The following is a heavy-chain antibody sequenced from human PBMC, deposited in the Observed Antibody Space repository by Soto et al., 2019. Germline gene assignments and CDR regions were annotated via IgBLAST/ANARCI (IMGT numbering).Heavy chain of an antibody. J-gene: IGHJ5*02. CDR3: ARVSRATVVTPVWFDP. CDR1: GGSISSYY. CDR2: IYYSGST. V-gene: IGHV4-59*01. Sequence: PSETLSLTCTVSGGSISSYYWSWIRQPPGKGLEWIGYIYYSGSTNYNPSLKSRVTISVDTSKNQFSLKLSSVTAADTAVYYCARVSRATVVTPVWFDPWGQGTLVTVS. D-gene: IGHD4-17*01.